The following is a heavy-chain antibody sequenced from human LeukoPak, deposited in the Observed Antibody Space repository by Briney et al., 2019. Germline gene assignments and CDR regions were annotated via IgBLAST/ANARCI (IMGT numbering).Heavy chain of an antibody. J-gene: IGHJ5*02. CDR2: ISGSGGST. D-gene: IGHD6-25*01. Sequence: GGSLRLSCLGSGFTFSGYSMSWVRQAPGKGLEWVSAISGSGGSTYYADSVKGRFTISRDNSKNTLYLQMNSLRAEDTAVYYCAKDRLHIWFDPWGQGTLVTVSS. V-gene: IGHV3-23*01. CDR3: AKDRLHIWFDP. CDR1: GFTFSGYS.